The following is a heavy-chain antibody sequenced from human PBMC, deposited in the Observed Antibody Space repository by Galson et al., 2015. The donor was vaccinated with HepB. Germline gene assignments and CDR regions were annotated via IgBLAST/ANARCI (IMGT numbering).Heavy chain of an antibody. CDR3: AKDQGSLSPLAGGMGA. CDR2: IWHDGRNE. Sequence: SLRLSCAASGFIFKFFGMHWVRQAPGKGLEWVAVIWHDGRNENYADSVKGRFTISRDNAKNMLYLQMNSLRAEDMGVYYCAKDQGSLSPLAGGMGAWGQGTTVIVSS. D-gene: IGHD3-10*01. CDR1: GFIFKFFG. J-gene: IGHJ6*02. V-gene: IGHV3-33*06.